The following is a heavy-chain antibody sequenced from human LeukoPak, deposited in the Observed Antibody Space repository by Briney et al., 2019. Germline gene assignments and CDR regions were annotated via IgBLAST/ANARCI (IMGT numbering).Heavy chain of an antibody. J-gene: IGHJ3*02. CDR3: AKDRSSSWPRDAFDM. V-gene: IGHV3-23*01. CDR2: ISGSGGAT. D-gene: IGHD6-13*01. CDR1: GFTFSSYA. Sequence: GGSLRLSCAASGFTFSSYAMTWVRQAPGKGLEWVSAISGSGGATYYADSAKGRFSISRDNSKNTLYLQMNSLGAEDTAVYYCAKDRSSSWPRDAFDMWGQGTMVTVSS.